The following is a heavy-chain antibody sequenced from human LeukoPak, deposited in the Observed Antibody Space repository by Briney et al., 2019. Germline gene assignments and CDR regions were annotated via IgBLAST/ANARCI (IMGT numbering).Heavy chain of an antibody. D-gene: IGHD2-15*01. CDR1: GYTFTING. V-gene: IGHV1-18*01. CDR2: ISAYGNT. J-gene: IGHJ4*02. Sequence: ASVKLSCKTSGYTFTINGISWVRHAPGQGLEWMGLISAYGNTNYAQNLQGRVTMTTDTSTSTTYMELRSLRSDDTAVYYCARGIIGYYFDYWGQGTLVTVSS. CDR3: ARGIIGYYFDY.